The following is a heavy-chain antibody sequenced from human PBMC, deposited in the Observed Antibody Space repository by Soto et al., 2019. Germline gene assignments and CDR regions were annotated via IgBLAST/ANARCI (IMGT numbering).Heavy chain of an antibody. CDR3: AREGNRFQH. CDR2: ISGTSNTI. Sequence: QVRLVESGGGLVKPGGSLRLSCTASGFTFNDYYMSWIRQAPGKGLEWLSYISGTSNTIYYADSVKGRFTISRDNAKNSLYLQMNSLRAEDTAVYYCAREGNRFQHWGQGTLVTVSS. V-gene: IGHV3-11*01. J-gene: IGHJ1*01. CDR1: GFTFNDYY. D-gene: IGHD3-10*01.